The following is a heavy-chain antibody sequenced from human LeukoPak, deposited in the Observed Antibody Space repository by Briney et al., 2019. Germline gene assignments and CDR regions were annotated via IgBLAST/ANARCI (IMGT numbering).Heavy chain of an antibody. CDR2: INPNSGGT. J-gene: IGHJ4*02. D-gene: IGHD2-15*01. CDR1: GYTFTSYY. Sequence: ASVKVSCKASGYTFTSYYMHWVRQAPGQGLEGMGWINPNSGGTNYAQKFQGRVTMTRETSISTAYMELSRLRSDDTAVYYCARGLGYCSGGSCSWGQGTLVTVYS. V-gene: IGHV1-2*02. CDR3: ARGLGYCSGGSCS.